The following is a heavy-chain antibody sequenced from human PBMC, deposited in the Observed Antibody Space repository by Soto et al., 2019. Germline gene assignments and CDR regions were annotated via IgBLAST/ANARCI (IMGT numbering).Heavy chain of an antibody. CDR3: ARGRSNDRKVAFHI. D-gene: IGHD1-26*01. Sequence: QLQQWGAGLLKPSETLSLTCVVSGGSFSTYYYNWIRQSPGKGLECIGEITHSGSNNYSPSLKRRVTMSLDTSKNQFSLKLTSVTAADTAVYYCARGRSNDRKVAFHIWGQGTMVTVSS. J-gene: IGHJ3*02. CDR2: ITHSGSN. CDR1: GGSFSTYY. V-gene: IGHV4-34*01.